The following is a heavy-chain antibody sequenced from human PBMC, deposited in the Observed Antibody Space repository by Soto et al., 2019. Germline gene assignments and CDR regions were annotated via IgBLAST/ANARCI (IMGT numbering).Heavy chain of an antibody. CDR1: GFTFSYHA. V-gene: IGHV3-30-3*02. CDR2: ISGDGDNK. CDR3: AKSGPVVAATEFDY. D-gene: IGHD2-15*01. Sequence: GGSLRLSCAASGFTFSYHALNWVRQAPGKGLEWVAVISGDGDNKYIAESVKGRFTISRDNSKNTLSLQMNSLRAEDTAVYYCAKSGPVVAATEFDYWGQGTLVTVSS. J-gene: IGHJ4*02.